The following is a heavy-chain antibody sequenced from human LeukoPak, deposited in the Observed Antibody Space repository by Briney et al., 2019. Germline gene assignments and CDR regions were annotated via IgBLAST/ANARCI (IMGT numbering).Heavy chain of an antibody. CDR3: AKDQAPTYYHSSGFLN. CDR1: AFTFNNYA. V-gene: IGHV3-23*01. D-gene: IGHD3-22*01. J-gene: IGHJ4*02. Sequence: PGGSLRLSCAASAFTFNNYAMSWVRQAPGKGLEWVSGIFGSGGTTYYADSVKGRFTISRDNSKNTLSLQMNSLRGADTAVYYCAKDQAPTYYHSSGFLNWGQGTLVTVSS. CDR2: IFGSGGTT.